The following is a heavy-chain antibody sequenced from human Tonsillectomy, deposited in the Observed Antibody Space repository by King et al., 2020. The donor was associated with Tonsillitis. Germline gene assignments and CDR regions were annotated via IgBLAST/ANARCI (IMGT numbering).Heavy chain of an antibody. CDR3: AVETDGGPSSRGPSCLDP. D-gene: IGHD2-15*01. Sequence: VQLVESGGGLVKPGGSLRLSCAASGFNFNDYYMSWIRQAPGKGLEWVSFISSSGTYTEYGASVKGRFTISRDNGNNSLFLQMNSLRVEDTAVYYCAVETDGGPSSRGPSCLDPGGQGTLVTVSS. CDR1: GFNFNDYY. V-gene: IGHV3-11*06. CDR2: ISSSGTYT. J-gene: IGHJ5*02.